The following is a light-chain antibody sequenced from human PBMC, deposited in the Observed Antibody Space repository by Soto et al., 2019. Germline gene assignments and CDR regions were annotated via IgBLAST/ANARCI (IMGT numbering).Light chain of an antibody. V-gene: IGKV1-9*01. J-gene: IGKJ1*01. CDR1: QGISSY. Sequence: DIQLTQSPSFLSSSVGDRVTITCRASQGISSYLAWYQQKPGKAPKLLIYDVSSLQSGVPSRLSGSGSGTEFTLTISSMQPDDFATYYCQQYNNDWTFGQGTKVDI. CDR2: DVS. CDR3: QQYNNDWT.